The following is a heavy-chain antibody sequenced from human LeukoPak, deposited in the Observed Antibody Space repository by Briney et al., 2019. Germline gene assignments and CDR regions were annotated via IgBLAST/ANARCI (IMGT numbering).Heavy chain of an antibody. V-gene: IGHV4-59*01. D-gene: IGHD1-1*01. CDR1: GGSINSYY. CDR2: IYYSGST. CDR3: ARELDGDNWFDP. Sequence: SETLSLTCTVSGGSINSYYWSWIRQPPGKGLEWIGYIYYSGSTKYNPSLKRRITISVDTSKNQFSLRLSSVTAADTAVYYCARELDGDNWFDPWGQGTLVTVSS. J-gene: IGHJ5*02.